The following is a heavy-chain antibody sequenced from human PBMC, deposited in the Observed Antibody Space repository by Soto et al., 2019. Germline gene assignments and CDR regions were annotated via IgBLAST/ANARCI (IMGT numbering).Heavy chain of an antibody. CDR2: IIPIFGTA. CDR1: GCTFNRYY. J-gene: IGHJ5*02. D-gene: IGHD2-15*01. V-gene: IGHV1-69*13. CDR3: ARHREYCSGGSCYPAPYNWFDP. Sequence: SVKVSCKASGCTFNRYYMHWVRQAPGPGLEWMGGIIPIFGTANYAQKFQGRVTITADESTSTAYMELSSLRSEDTAVYYCARHREYCSGGSCYPAPYNWFDPWGQGTLVTVSS.